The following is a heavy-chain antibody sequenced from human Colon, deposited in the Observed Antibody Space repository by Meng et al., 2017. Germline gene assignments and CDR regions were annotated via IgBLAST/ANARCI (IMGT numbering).Heavy chain of an antibody. Sequence: GGSLRLSCAASGFTLSNFAMSWVRQAPGKGLEWVSAVSGNAASTYYADSVKGRFTISRDNAKNTLYLQMNNLRAEDTAVYYCAKVPFYDFWSDYYTPHYFEYWGQGTLVTVSS. CDR3: AKVPFYDFWSDYYTPHYFEY. CDR2: VSGNAAST. D-gene: IGHD3-3*01. V-gene: IGHV3-23*01. J-gene: IGHJ4*02. CDR1: GFTLSNFA.